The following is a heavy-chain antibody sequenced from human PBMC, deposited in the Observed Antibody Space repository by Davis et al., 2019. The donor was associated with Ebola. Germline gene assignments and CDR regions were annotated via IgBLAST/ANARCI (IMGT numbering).Heavy chain of an antibody. J-gene: IGHJ4*02. CDR1: GGSISSGSYF. CDR3: ARGQESSYTVKWARFDS. Sequence: SCTVSGGSISSGSYFWGWIRQAAGKGLEWIGHIEASGTSSYNPSLESRVTISVDRSKNQFSLKLTSVTAADTAVYFCARGQESSYTVKWARFDSWGQGTLVTVSS. D-gene: IGHD1-26*01. CDR2: IEASGTS. V-gene: IGHV4-61*09.